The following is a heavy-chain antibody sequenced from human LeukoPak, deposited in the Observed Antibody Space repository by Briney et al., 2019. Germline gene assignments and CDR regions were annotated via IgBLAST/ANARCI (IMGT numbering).Heavy chain of an antibody. V-gene: IGHV3-7*04. CDR3: AREGLWVGLDSGKTRQAYWES. D-gene: IGHD2-21*01. CDR2: IKQDESEK. Sequence: SGGSLRLSCAASGLSFSSYWMSWVRQAPGKGLEWVAYIKQDESEKYYADSVKGRFTISRDNAKNSLNLQMNSLRAEDTAVYYCAREGLWVGLDSGKTRQAYWESWGQGTMVTVSS. CDR1: GLSFSSYW. J-gene: IGHJ3*01.